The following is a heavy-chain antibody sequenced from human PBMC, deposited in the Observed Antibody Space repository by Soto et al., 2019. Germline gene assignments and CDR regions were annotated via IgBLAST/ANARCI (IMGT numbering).Heavy chain of an antibody. CDR1: GFSFTTNY. J-gene: IGHJ6*02. CDR2: TFTGGST. D-gene: IGHD1-1*01. Sequence: EMQLVETGGGLIQPGGSLRLSCLASGFSFTTNYIIWVRQPPGKGLEWVSTTFTGGSTHYADSVKDRLSISRDNSNNTIYLHMSNLLVEDTAVCYCATNLQSSIRGWALRMDIWGQGTMVSVSS. V-gene: IGHV3-53*02. CDR3: ATNLQSSIRGWALRMDI.